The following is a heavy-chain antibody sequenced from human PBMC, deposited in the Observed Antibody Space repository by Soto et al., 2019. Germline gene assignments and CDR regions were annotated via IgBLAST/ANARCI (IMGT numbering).Heavy chain of an antibody. J-gene: IGHJ6*02. CDR2: TYYSGST. Sequence: SETLSLTCTLSGGSISSYYWSWIRQPPGKGLEWIGYTYYSGSTNYNPSLKSRVTISVDRSKNQSSLNLSSVTAADTAVYYCARDTLYSGGWYGSDYYGMDVWGQGTKVTVSS. CDR1: GGSISSYY. D-gene: IGHD6-19*01. CDR3: ARDTLYSGGWYGSDYYGMDV. V-gene: IGHV4-59*01.